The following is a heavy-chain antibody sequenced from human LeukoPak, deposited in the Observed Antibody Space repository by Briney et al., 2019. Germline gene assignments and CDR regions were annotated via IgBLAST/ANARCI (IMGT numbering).Heavy chain of an antibody. Sequence: SVKVSCNASGGTFSSYAITWVRQAPGQGLEWMGGIVPIFYVPTYAQTFRGRVTITADESTSTAYMELRSLRSDDTAVYYCARVGIVVVPAAPEGDYWGQGTLVTVSS. CDR2: IVPIFYVP. V-gene: IGHV1-69*01. CDR3: ARVGIVVVPAAPEGDY. CDR1: GGTFSSYA. J-gene: IGHJ4*02. D-gene: IGHD2-2*03.